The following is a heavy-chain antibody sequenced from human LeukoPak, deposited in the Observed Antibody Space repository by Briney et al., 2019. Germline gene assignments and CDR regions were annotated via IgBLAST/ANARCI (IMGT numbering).Heavy chain of an antibody. CDR1: GYTFTGYY. V-gene: IGHV1-2*06. CDR2: IDPSSGVT. Sequence: ASVKVSCKASGYTFTGYYIHWVRQAPGQGLEWMGRIDPSSGVTTYVQKFQGRVTMTRDTSISTAYMELGRLRSDDTAVYYCATRGGANTLNYWGQGTLVTVSS. CDR3: ATRGGANTLNY. D-gene: IGHD4/OR15-4a*01. J-gene: IGHJ4*02.